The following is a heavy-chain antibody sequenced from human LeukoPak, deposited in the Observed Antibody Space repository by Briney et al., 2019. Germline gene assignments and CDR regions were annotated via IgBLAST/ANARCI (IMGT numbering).Heavy chain of an antibody. CDR3: ARDRYCGGDCTPGAFDI. CDR1: GGSISRYY. Sequence: SETLSLTCTVSGGSISRYYWSWIRQPPGKGLEWIGYIYYSGSTNYNPSLKRRVTISVDTSKNQFSLKLSSVTAADTAVYYCARDRYCGGDCTPGAFDIWGQGTIVTVSS. J-gene: IGHJ3*02. V-gene: IGHV4-59*01. D-gene: IGHD2-21*02. CDR2: IYYSGST.